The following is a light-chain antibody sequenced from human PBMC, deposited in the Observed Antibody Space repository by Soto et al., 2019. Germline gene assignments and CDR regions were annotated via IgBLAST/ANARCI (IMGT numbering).Light chain of an antibody. J-gene: IGLJ2*01. CDR2: EVS. Sequence: QSALTQPASVSGSPGQSITISCTGTSSDVGGYNYVSWYQHHPDKAPKLMIYEVSNRPSGVSYRFSGSKSGNTASLTISGLQAEDEATYYCSSYTSGSTLVVFGGGTKLTVL. CDR3: SSYTSGSTLVV. V-gene: IGLV2-14*01. CDR1: SSDVGGYNY.